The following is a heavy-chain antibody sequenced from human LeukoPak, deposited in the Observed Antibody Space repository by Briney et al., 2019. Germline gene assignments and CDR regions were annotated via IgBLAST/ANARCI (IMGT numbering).Heavy chain of an antibody. D-gene: IGHD6-13*01. CDR3: AKTLLDSSSWYLFDY. CDR1: GLTFTNAW. Sequence: GGSLRLSCAVSGLTFTNAWMSWVRQAPGKGLEWVSSISGSGGSTNYADSVKGRFTISRDNSKNTLYLQMNSLRAEDTAVYYCAKTLLDSSSWYLFDYWGQGTLVTVAS. J-gene: IGHJ4*02. V-gene: IGHV3-23*01. CDR2: ISGSGGST.